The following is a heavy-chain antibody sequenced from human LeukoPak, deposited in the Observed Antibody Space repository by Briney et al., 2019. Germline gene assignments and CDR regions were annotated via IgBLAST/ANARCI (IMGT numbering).Heavy chain of an antibody. V-gene: IGHV1-2*06. CDR2: INPNSGDT. CDR1: GYTFTDYY. Sequence: ASVRVSCKASGYTFTDYYIHWVRQAPGQGLEWMGRINPNSGDTNSAQKFQGRVTMTRDTSISTAYMELSRLRSDDTALYFCARDAYGTSSWFPDYWGQGTLVTVSS. CDR3: ARDAYGTSSWFPDY. D-gene: IGHD6-13*01. J-gene: IGHJ4*02.